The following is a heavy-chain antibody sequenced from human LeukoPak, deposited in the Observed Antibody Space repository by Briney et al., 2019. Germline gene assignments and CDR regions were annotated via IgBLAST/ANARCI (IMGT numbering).Heavy chain of an antibody. V-gene: IGHV3-21*01. CDR3: ARDFASSRGGNLYSYMDV. CDR2: ISSTSSYI. Sequence: PGGSLRLSCAASGLTFSTYTMNWVRQAPGKGLEWVSSISSTSSYIYYADSVKGRFTISRDNAKNSLYLQMNNLKAEDTAAYYCARDFASSRGGNLYSYMDVWGKGTTVTVSS. D-gene: IGHD3-16*01. J-gene: IGHJ6*03. CDR1: GLTFSTYT.